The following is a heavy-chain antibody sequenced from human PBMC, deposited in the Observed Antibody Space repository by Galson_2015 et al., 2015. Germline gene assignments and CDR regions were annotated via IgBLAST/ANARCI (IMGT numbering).Heavy chain of an antibody. J-gene: IGHJ5*01. CDR2: ISSRSSYI. CDR1: GFTFSSYG. D-gene: IGHD2-2*01. V-gene: IGHV3-21*01. CDR3: ASDSRVFTSVDS. Sequence: SLRLSCAASGFTFSSYGMNWVRQAPGKGLEWVSSISSRSSYIYYADSVKGRFTISRYNAKNSLSLQMNSLRADDTAVYYCASDSRVFTSVDSWGQGTRVTVAS.